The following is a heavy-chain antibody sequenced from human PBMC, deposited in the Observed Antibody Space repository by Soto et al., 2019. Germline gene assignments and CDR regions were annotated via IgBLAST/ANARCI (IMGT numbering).Heavy chain of an antibody. J-gene: IGHJ4*02. CDR1: GYTFTGYY. CDR3: AREKGDTAMAYDY. Sequence: QVQLVQSGAEVKKPGASVKVSCKASGYTFTGYYMHWVRQAPGQGLEWMGWINPNSGGTNYAQKFQGWVTMTRDTSISTAYMELSRLRADDTAVYYCAREKGDTAMAYDYWGQGTLVTVSS. D-gene: IGHD5-18*01. V-gene: IGHV1-2*04. CDR2: INPNSGGT.